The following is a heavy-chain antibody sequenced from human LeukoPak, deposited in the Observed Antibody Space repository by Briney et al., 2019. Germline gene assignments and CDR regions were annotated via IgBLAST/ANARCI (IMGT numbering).Heavy chain of an antibody. CDR2: INSGGSIT. Sequence: PGGSLRLSCAASGFTFSNDWMHWVRQAPGKGLVWVSRINSGGSITTYADSVKGQFTISRDNAKNTLYLQMSSLRAEDTGVYYCARALGSIVDFWGQGTLVTVSS. D-gene: IGHD6-6*01. CDR3: ARALGSIVDF. J-gene: IGHJ4*02. CDR1: GFTFSNDW. V-gene: IGHV3-74*01.